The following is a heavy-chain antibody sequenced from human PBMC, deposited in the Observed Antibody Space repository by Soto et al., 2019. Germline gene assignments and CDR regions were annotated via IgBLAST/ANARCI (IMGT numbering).Heavy chain of an antibody. CDR1: GGSISSYY. V-gene: IGHV4-59*08. CDR2: IYYSGST. Sequence: SETLSLTCTVSGGSISSYYWSWIRQPPGKGLEWIGYIYYSGSTNYNPSLKSRVTISVDTSKNQFSLKLSSVTAADTAVYYCARLFEGTWFDPWGQGTLVTVSS. CDR3: ARLFEGTWFDP. J-gene: IGHJ5*02. D-gene: IGHD1-1*01.